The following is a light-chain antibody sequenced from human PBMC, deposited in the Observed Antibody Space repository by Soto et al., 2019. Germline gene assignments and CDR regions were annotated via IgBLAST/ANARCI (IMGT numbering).Light chain of an antibody. J-gene: IGKJ5*01. CDR1: QSVSSY. Sequence: EIVLTQSPATLSLSPRERATLSCRASQSVSSYLAWYQQKHGQAPRLLIYDASNTATGIPARFSGSGSGSDFTLTISSLEPEDFAVYYCQQRSNWPPITFGQGTRLEIK. CDR2: DAS. V-gene: IGKV3-11*01. CDR3: QQRSNWPPIT.